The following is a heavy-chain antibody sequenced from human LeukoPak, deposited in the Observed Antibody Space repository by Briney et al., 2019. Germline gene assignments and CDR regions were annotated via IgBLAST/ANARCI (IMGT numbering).Heavy chain of an antibody. CDR1: GFTFSSYA. J-gene: IGHJ3*02. Sequence: GGSLRLSCAASGFTFSSYAMHWVRQAPGKGLEWVAVISYDGSNKYYADSVKGRFTISRDNSKNTLYLQMNSLRAEDTAVYYCASTIVGAKYAFDIWGQGTMVTVSS. V-gene: IGHV3-30*04. D-gene: IGHD1-26*01. CDR2: ISYDGSNK. CDR3: ASTIVGAKYAFDI.